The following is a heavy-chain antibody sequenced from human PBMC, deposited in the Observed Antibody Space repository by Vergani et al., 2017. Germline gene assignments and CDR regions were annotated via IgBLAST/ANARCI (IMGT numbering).Heavy chain of an antibody. Sequence: QVQLQESGPGLVKPPGTLCLTCAVSGGSISSSNWWNWVRQPPGKGLEWIGEIYPSGITNYNPSLKSRVNISIDKSKNHFSLKLSSVTAADTAVYYCARSVAGTLGYWGQGTLVTVSS. CDR3: ARSVAGTLGY. D-gene: IGHD6-19*01. CDR1: GGSISSSNW. CDR2: IYPSGIT. V-gene: IGHV4-4*03. J-gene: IGHJ4*02.